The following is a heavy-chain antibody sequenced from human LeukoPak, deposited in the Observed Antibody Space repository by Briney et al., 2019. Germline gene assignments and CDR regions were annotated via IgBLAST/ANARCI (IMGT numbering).Heavy chain of an antibody. CDR2: IYPVDSDI. Sequence: GESLKISCKGSGYSFTRYWIGWVRQMPGKGLEWMGIIYPVDSDIRYNPSFQGQVTISVDKSISTTYLQWSSLKASDTAIYYCARHLATVTASRQYYYYGMDVWGQGTTVTVSS. V-gene: IGHV5-51*01. D-gene: IGHD4-17*01. CDR3: ARHLATVTASRQYYYYGMDV. CDR1: GYSFTRYW. J-gene: IGHJ6*02.